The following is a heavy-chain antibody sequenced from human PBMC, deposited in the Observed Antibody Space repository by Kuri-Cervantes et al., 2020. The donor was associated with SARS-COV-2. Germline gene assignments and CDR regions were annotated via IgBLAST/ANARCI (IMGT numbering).Heavy chain of an antibody. D-gene: IGHD3-3*01. Sequence: GESLKISCAASGFTFSSYAMSWVRQAPGKGLEWVSAISGSGGSTYYADSVKGRFTISRDNSKNTLYLQMNSLRAEDTAVYYCAKDPLRYDSYDFWSGYYTGYFDYWGQGTLVTVSS. J-gene: IGHJ4*02. CDR2: ISGSGGST. CDR1: GFTFSSYA. V-gene: IGHV3-23*01. CDR3: AKDPLRYDSYDFWSGYYTGYFDY.